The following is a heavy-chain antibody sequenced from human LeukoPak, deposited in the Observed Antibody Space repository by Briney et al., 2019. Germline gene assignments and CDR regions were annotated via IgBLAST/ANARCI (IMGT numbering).Heavy chain of an antibody. J-gene: IGHJ3*02. CDR1: GYIFSSYY. Sequence: RASVKVSCKASGYIFSSYYMHWVRQAPGQGLEWMGIINPSGGSTSYAQKFQGRVTMTRDTSTSAVYMELSSLRSEDTAVYYCARDLWWRREDAFDIWGQGTMVTVSS. CDR2: INPSGGST. V-gene: IGHV1-46*01. CDR3: ARDLWWRREDAFDI. D-gene: IGHD2-21*02.